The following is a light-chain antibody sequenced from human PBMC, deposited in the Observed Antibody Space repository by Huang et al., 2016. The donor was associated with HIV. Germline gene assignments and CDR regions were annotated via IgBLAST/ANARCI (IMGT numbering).Light chain of an antibody. Sequence: DVEMTQSPLSLPVTLGQPATISCRSSQSLLYSDGNTYLNRFQQRPGQSPRRLMYKVSNRECGVPARFSGSGSGTDFTLKISRVEADDVGVYYCMQGTHWPPTFGQGTKVEIK. CDR2: KVS. CDR3: MQGTHWPPT. CDR1: QSLLYSDGNTY. V-gene: IGKV2-30*01. J-gene: IGKJ1*01.